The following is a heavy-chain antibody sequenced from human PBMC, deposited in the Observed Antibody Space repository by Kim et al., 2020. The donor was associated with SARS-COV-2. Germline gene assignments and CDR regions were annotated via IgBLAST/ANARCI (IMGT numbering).Heavy chain of an antibody. Sequence: NYAQKLQGRVTMTTDTSTSTAYMELRSLRSDDTAVYYCARGGYSRKAFDIWGQGTMVTVSS. CDR3: ARGGYSRKAFDI. D-gene: IGHD5-18*01. V-gene: IGHV1-18*01. J-gene: IGHJ3*02.